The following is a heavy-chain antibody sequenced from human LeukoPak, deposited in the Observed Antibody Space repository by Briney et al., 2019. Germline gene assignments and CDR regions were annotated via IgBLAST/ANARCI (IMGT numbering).Heavy chain of an antibody. CDR2: IRRQAYGGTI. CDR3: TRDLGDDCSFPTCYDALLDS. V-gene: IGHV3-49*04. CDR1: GFTFGDYA. J-gene: IGHJ4*02. Sequence: PGGSLRLSCTTSGFTFGDYAMNWVRQAPGKGLEWTSFIRRQAYGGTIEYAASVRGRFTISRDDSKRLAYLRMTSLKTEDTAVYYCTRDLGDDCSFPTCYDALLDSWGQGTLVTVSS. D-gene: IGHD2-2*01.